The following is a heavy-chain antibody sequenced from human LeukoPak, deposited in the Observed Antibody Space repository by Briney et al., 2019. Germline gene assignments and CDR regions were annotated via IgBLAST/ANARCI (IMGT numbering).Heavy chain of an antibody. V-gene: IGHV3-53*01. CDR1: GFTLSNYW. J-gene: IGHJ5*02. CDR3: AGDTHSSSWYDH. Sequence: PGGSLRLSCAASGFTLSNYWMTWVRQAPGKGLEWVSSIYSDGNTYYADPVKGRFTISRDSSRNTLYLQMNSLRVEDSAVYYCAGDTHSSSWYDHWGQGTLVTVSS. CDR2: IYSDGNT. D-gene: IGHD6-13*01.